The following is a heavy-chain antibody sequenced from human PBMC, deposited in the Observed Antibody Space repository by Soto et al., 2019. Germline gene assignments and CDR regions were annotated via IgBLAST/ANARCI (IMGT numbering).Heavy chain of an antibody. Sequence: GGSLRLSCAASGFTFSDYYMSWIRQAPGKGLEWVSYISSSSIYTNYADSVKGRFTISRDNAKNSLYLQMNSLRAAETAVYYCARVSPGYFFDYWGQGTLVTVS. CDR3: ARVSPGYFFDY. CDR1: GFTFSDYY. CDR2: ISSSSIYT. D-gene: IGHD3-9*01. V-gene: IGHV3-11*06. J-gene: IGHJ4*02.